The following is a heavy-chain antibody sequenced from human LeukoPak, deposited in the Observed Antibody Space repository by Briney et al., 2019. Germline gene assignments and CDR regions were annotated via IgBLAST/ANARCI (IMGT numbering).Heavy chain of an antibody. Sequence: PGGPLRLSCAASGFIFSDSTIHWVRQASGKGLEWLGRIRTNTHNYATAYAASLKGRFTIFRDDSHNMAYLQLNSLKTEDTALYYCSRRGDYDFDYWGQGTLVTVSS. CDR3: SRRGDYDFDY. J-gene: IGHJ4*02. CDR1: GFIFSDST. D-gene: IGHD4-17*01. V-gene: IGHV3-73*01. CDR2: IRTNTHNYAT.